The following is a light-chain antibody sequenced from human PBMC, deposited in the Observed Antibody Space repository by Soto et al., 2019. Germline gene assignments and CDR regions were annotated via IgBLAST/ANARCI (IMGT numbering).Light chain of an antibody. CDR1: QSVSSSY. CDR2: GAS. V-gene: IGKV3-20*01. J-gene: IGKJ1*01. CDR3: QQYGFSLRP. Sequence: EIVLTQSPGTLSLSPGERATLSCRASQSVSSSYLAWYQQKPGQAPRLLIYGASSRATGIPDRFSGSGSGTDFTLTISRLEPEDFAVYYCQQYGFSLRPFGQGTKVDIK.